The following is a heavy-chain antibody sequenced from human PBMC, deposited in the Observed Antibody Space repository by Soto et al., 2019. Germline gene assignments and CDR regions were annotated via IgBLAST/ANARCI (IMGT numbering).Heavy chain of an antibody. Sequence: SGPTLVNPTQTLTLPCTFSAFSLSTGGVGVGWIRQPPGKALEWLALIYWDDDKRYSPSLRSRLTITKDTSKNQVVLTMTNMDPVDTATYYCIQSRCGGDCLQSYASYYYHGMDVWGQGTTVTVSS. CDR2: IYWDDDK. D-gene: IGHD2-21*02. V-gene: IGHV2-5*02. CDR3: IQSRCGGDCLQSYASYYYHGMDV. J-gene: IGHJ6*02. CDR1: AFSLSTGGVG.